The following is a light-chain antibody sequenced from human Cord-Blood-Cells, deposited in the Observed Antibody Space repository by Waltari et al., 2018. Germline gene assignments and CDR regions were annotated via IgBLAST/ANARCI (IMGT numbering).Light chain of an antibody. CDR3: QQYNNWPPIFT. V-gene: IGKV3-15*01. Sequence: EIVMTQSPATLSVSPGERATLSCRASQSVSSYLAWYQQKPGQAPRLLSYGTSTMATGIRARFRCSGSGTVFTLTISSLQSEDFAVDYCQQYNNWPPIFTFGPGTKVDIK. J-gene: IGKJ3*01. CDR1: QSVSSY. CDR2: GTS.